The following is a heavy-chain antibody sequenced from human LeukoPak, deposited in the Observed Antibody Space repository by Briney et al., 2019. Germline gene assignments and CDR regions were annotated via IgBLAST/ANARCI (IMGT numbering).Heavy chain of an antibody. V-gene: IGHV1-24*01. CDR1: GSTLTELS. J-gene: IGHJ4*02. Sequence: ASVKVSCKVSGSTLTELSMHWVRQAPGKGLEWMGGFDPEDGETIYAQKFQGRVTMTEDTSTDTAYMELSSLRSEDTAVYYCATFGSSRVPAAIYRVDFDYWGQGTLVTVST. CDR2: FDPEDGET. D-gene: IGHD2-2*02. CDR3: ATFGSSRVPAAIYRVDFDY.